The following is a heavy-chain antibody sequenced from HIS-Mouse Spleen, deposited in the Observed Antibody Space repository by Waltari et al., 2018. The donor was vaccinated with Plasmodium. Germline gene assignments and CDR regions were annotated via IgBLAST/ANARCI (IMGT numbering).Heavy chain of an antibody. D-gene: IGHD7-27*01. J-gene: IGHJ4*02. V-gene: IGHV3-23*01. CDR1: GFTFSSYA. CDR2: IRCSGGCT. CDR3: AKSSKGTGDLWDY. Sequence: EVQLLESGGGLVQPGGSLRLSWAASGFTFSSYAMSWVRQAPGKGLALVSAIRCSGGCTYYAASVKGRFTISIDNSKNTLYLQMNSLRAEDTAVYYCAKSSKGTGDLWDYWGQGTLVTVSS.